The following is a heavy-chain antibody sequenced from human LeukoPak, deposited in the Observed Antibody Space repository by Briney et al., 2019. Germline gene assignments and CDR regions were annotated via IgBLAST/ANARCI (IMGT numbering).Heavy chain of an antibody. V-gene: IGHV4-59*01. D-gene: IGHD3-10*01. CDR2: IYYSGST. Sequence: SETLSLTCTVSGGSISSYYWSWLRQPPGKGLEWIGYIYYSGSTNYNPSLKSRVTISVDTSKNQFSLKLSSVTAADTAVYYCARGGYYGSGNDFRFDPWGQGTLVTVSS. J-gene: IGHJ5*02. CDR3: ARGGYYGSGNDFRFDP. CDR1: GGSISSYY.